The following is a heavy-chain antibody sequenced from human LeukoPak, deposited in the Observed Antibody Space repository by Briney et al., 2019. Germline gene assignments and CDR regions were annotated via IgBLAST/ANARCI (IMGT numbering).Heavy chain of an antibody. V-gene: IGHV3-7*01. CDR3: AIWTSGNY. Sequence: GGSVRLSCAYSQFTFNGPWMNWVREARGKGLEWVANMDPTGSQKRYVDSVRGRFTISKDNPGASLYLDMHSLRAEDTAIYYCAIWTSGNYWGQGTLVTVSS. CDR2: MDPTGSQK. CDR1: QFTFNGPW. D-gene: IGHD1-1*01. J-gene: IGHJ4*02.